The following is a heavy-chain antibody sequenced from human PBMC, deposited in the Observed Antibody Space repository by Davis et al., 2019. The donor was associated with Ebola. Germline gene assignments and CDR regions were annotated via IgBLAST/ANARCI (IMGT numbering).Heavy chain of an antibody. J-gene: IGHJ6*02. D-gene: IGHD1-26*01. V-gene: IGHV3-74*01. Sequence: GESLKISCAASGFTFGRDWMHWVRQAPGKGLVWVSRVHGDGSYTTYADSVRGRFTISRDNAKNTLYLQMNSLRAEDTAVYYCARWSGSPYYYYGMDVWGQGTTVTVSS. CDR1: GFTFGRDW. CDR3: ARWSGSPYYYYGMDV. CDR2: VHGDGSYT.